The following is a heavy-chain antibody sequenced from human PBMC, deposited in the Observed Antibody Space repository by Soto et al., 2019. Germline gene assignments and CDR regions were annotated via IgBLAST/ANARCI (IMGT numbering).Heavy chain of an antibody. CDR1: GFTFSSYA. J-gene: IGHJ6*02. V-gene: IGHV3-23*01. CDR2: ISGSGGST. CDR3: AKDRVGWAAAAGYGMDV. Sequence: GGSLRLSCAASGFTFSSYAMSWVRQAPGKGLEWVSAISGSGGSTYYADSVKGRFTISRDNSKNTLYLQMNSLRAEDTAVYYCAKDRVGWAAAAGYGMDVWGQGTTVTVSS. D-gene: IGHD6-13*01.